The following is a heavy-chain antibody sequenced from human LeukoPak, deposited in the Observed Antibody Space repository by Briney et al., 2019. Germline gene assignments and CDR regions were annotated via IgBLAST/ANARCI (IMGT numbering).Heavy chain of an antibody. J-gene: IGHJ5*02. D-gene: IGHD2-21*02. V-gene: IGHV1-69*05. CDR2: IIPIFGTA. Sequence: SVKVSCKASGGTFSSYAISWVRQAPGQGLEWMGGIIPIFGTANYAQKFQGRVTITTDESTSTAYMELSSLRSEDTAVYYCARIVVVTAIRGWFDPWGQGTLVTVSS. CDR1: GGTFSSYA. CDR3: ARIVVVTAIRGWFDP.